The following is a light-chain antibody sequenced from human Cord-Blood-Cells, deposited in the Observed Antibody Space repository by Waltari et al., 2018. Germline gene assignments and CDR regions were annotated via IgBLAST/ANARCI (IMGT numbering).Light chain of an antibody. J-gene: IGKJ4*01. CDR3: QQYGSSPALT. CDR2: GAS. V-gene: IGKV3-20*01. CDR1: QSVSSSY. Sequence: GTLSLSPGERATLSCRASQSVSSSYLAWYQQKPGQAPRLLIYGASSRATGIPDRFSGSGSGTDFTLTISRLEPEDFAVYYCQQYGSSPALTFGGGTKVEIK.